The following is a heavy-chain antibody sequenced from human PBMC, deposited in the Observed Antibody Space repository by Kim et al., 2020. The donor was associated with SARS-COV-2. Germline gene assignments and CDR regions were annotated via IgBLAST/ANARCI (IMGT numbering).Heavy chain of an antibody. Sequence: AAPVKGQLTISRDDSKNTLYLQMNRLKTEDTAVYYCTTDPLSYYDSSSIWGQGTMVTVSS. CDR3: TTDPLSYYDSSSI. D-gene: IGHD3-22*01. J-gene: IGHJ3*02. V-gene: IGHV3-15*01.